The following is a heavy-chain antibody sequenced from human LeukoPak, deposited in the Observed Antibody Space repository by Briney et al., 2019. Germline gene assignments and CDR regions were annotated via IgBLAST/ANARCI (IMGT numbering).Heavy chain of an antibody. Sequence: EGSLRLSCVASGFTFSSYGMHWVRQAPGKGLEWVAVISYDGSNKYYPDSVKGRFTISRDNSKNTLYLQMNSLRAEDTAVYYCAKDYYYGSYWGQGTLVTVSS. V-gene: IGHV3-30*18. J-gene: IGHJ4*02. CDR2: ISYDGSNK. D-gene: IGHD3-10*01. CDR3: AKDYYYGSY. CDR1: GFTFSSYG.